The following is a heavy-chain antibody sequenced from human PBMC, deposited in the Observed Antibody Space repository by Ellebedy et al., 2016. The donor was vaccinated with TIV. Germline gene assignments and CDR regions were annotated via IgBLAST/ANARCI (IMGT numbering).Heavy chain of an antibody. D-gene: IGHD1-26*01. CDR1: GGSIDRGGFY. CDR3: ARTSGTFYFDS. Sequence: SETLSLXXTVSGGSIDRGGFYWTWIRQHPWRSLEWLGYIYYTGSALYNPSLKSRLSISIDTSKNHFSLKLSSVAAADTALYYCARTSGTFYFDSWGQGTLVAVSS. V-gene: IGHV4-31*03. CDR2: IYYTGSA. J-gene: IGHJ4*02.